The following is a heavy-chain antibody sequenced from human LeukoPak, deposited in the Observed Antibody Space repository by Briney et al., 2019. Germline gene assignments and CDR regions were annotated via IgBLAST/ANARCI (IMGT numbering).Heavy chain of an antibody. Sequence: GGSLRLSCAASGFTFSTYAMNWVRQAPGKGLEWVSTISGSGGTTYYADSVKGRFTISRDNSKNTPYLQMNSLRAEDTAVYYCAKDGGRQQPDFWGQGTLVTVSS. CDR3: AKDGGRQQPDF. V-gene: IGHV3-23*01. D-gene: IGHD6-13*01. J-gene: IGHJ4*02. CDR2: ISGSGGTT. CDR1: GFTFSTYA.